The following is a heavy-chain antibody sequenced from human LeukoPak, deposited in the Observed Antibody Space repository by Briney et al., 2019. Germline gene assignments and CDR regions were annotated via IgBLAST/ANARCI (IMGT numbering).Heavy chain of an antibody. Sequence: GGSLRLSCAASGFTFSSYGMHWVRQAPGKGLEWVAVIWYDGSNKYYGDSVKGRFTISRDISKNTLYLQMNSLRVEDTAVYYCARSPSPTVGPEYWGQGTLVIVSS. J-gene: IGHJ4*02. CDR2: IWYDGSNK. D-gene: IGHD4-23*01. V-gene: IGHV3-33*01. CDR1: GFTFSSYG. CDR3: ARSPSPTVGPEY.